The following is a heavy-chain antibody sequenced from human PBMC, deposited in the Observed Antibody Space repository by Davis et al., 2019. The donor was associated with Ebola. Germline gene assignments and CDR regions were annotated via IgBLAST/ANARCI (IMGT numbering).Heavy chain of an antibody. J-gene: IGHJ3*01. D-gene: IGHD4-17*01. CDR3: ARGDYGDSWDAFDF. Sequence: PGGSLRLSCAASGFAVSDTYMSWVRQAPGKGLEWVSVIYSGGSTYYADSVKGRFTISRDISKNTMYLQIDSLRAEDTAVYYCARGDYGDSWDAFDFRGQGTLVTVSS. CDR2: IYSGGST. V-gene: IGHV3-66*01. CDR1: GFAVSDTY.